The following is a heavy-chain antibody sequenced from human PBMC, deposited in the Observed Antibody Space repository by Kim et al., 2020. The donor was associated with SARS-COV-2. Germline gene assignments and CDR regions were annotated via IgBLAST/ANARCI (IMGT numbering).Heavy chain of an antibody. CDR1: GGSISSSSYY. CDR3: ARVPPYYDYIWGSYRYGAFDI. J-gene: IGHJ3*02. V-gene: IGHV4-39*01. CDR2: IYYSGST. D-gene: IGHD3-16*02. Sequence: SETLSLTCTVSGGSISSSSYYWGWIRQPPGKGLEWIGSIYYSGSTYYNPSLKSRVTISVDTSKNQFSLKLSSVTAADTAVYYCARVPPYYDYIWGSYRYGAFDIWGQGTMVTVSS.